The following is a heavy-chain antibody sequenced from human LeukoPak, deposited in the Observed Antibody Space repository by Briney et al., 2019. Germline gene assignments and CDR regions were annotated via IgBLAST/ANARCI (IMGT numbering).Heavy chain of an antibody. Sequence: ASETLSLTCTVSGGSISSYYWSWIRQPPGKGLEWIGYIYYSGSTNYNPSLKSRVTISVDTSKNQFSLKLSSVTAADTAVYYCAGSLVTGLGWYFDLWGRGTLVTVSS. V-gene: IGHV4-59*08. J-gene: IGHJ2*01. D-gene: IGHD2-21*02. CDR2: IYYSGST. CDR3: AGSLVTGLGWYFDL. CDR1: GGSISSYY.